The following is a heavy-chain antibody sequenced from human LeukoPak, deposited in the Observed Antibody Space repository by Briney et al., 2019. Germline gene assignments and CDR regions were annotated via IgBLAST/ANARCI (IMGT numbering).Heavy chain of an antibody. V-gene: IGHV5-51*01. D-gene: IGHD1-26*01. CDR1: GYSFTNFW. CDR3: ARHAGSGSLRCFDF. J-gene: IGHJ4*02. CDR2: IYPGDSDT. Sequence: GESLKISCQGSGYSFTNFWIGWVRQLPGKGLEWTGIIYPGDSDTRYSPSFQGQVSISADKSTNTAYLEWSSLKASDTATYYCARHAGSGSLRCFDFWGQGTLVTVSS.